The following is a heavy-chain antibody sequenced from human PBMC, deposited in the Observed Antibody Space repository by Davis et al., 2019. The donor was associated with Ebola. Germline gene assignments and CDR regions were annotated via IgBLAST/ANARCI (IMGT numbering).Heavy chain of an antibody. D-gene: IGHD5-12*01. CDR2: MNPNSGNT. CDR3: ASRRGYSGDDSLFDYYYYGMDV. CDR1: GYTFTSYD. V-gene: IGHV1-8*01. J-gene: IGHJ6*02. Sequence: ASVKVSCKASGYTFTSYDINWVRQATGQGLEWMGWMNPNSGNTGYAQKFQGRVTMTRNTSISTAYMELSSLSSEETAVYYCASRRGYSGDDSLFDYYYYGMDVWGQGTTVTVSS.